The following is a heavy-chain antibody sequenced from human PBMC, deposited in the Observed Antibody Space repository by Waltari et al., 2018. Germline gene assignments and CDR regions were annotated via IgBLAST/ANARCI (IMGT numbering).Heavy chain of an antibody. CDR2: INHSGST. CDR3: ARYGLVVVAGGYYGMDV. J-gene: IGHJ6*02. V-gene: IGHV4-34*01. Sequence: QVQLQQWGAGLLKPSETLSLTCAVYGGSFSGYYWSWIRQPPGKGLEWIGEINHSGSTNYNPSLKSRVTISVDTSKNQFSLKLSSVTAADTAVYYCARYGLVVVAGGYYGMDVWGQGTTVTVSS. D-gene: IGHD2-15*01. CDR1: GGSFSGYY.